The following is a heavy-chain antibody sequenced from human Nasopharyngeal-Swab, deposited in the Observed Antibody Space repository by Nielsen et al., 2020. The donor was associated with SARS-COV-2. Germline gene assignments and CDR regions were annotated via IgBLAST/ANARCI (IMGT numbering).Heavy chain of an antibody. V-gene: IGHV4-34*01. CDR3: AREDYDFWSGYYIY. Sequence: SETLSLTCAVYGGSFSGYYWSWIRQPPGKGLEWIGEINHSGSTNYNPSLKSRVTISVDTSKNQFSLKLSSVTAADTAAHYCAREDYDFWSGYYIYWGQGTLVTVSS. D-gene: IGHD3-3*01. J-gene: IGHJ4*02. CDR2: INHSGST. CDR1: GGSFSGYY.